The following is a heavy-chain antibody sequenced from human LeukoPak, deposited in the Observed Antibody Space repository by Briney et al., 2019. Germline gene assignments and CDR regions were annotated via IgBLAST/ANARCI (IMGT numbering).Heavy chain of an antibody. Sequence: SETLSLTCTVSGGSISTYYWSWIRQPPGKGLEWIGYIYYSGSTNYNPPLKSRVTISVDTSKNQFSLKLSSVTAADTAVYYCARLRFDWFYFDYWGQGTLVTVSS. CDR2: IYYSGST. J-gene: IGHJ4*02. CDR1: GGSISTYY. D-gene: IGHD3-9*01. V-gene: IGHV4-59*01. CDR3: ARLRFDWFYFDY.